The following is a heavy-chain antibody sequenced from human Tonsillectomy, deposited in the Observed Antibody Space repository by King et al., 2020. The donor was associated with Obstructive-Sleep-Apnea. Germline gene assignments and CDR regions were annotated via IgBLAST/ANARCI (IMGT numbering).Heavy chain of an antibody. V-gene: IGHV4-30-4*01. Sequence: QLQESGPGLVKPSQTLSLTCTVSGGSISSGDYYWSWIRQPPGKGLEWIGYIYYSGSTFYNPSLKSRLTISVDTSKNQFSLRLSSVTAADTAVYYCARARRGYSYGYHFDYWDQGALVTVSS. D-gene: IGHD5-18*01. CDR1: GGSISSGDYY. CDR2: IYYSGST. CDR3: ARARRGYSYGYHFDY. J-gene: IGHJ4*02.